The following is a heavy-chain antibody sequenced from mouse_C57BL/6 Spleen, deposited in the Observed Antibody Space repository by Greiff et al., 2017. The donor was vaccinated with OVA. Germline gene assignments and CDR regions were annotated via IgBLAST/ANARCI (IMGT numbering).Heavy chain of an antibody. D-gene: IGHD1-1*01. J-gene: IGHJ1*03. CDR3: ARGDGSSYWYFDV. CDR2: INPSSGYT. CDR1: GYTFTSYW. V-gene: IGHV1-7*01. Sequence: QVQLQQSGAELAKPGASVQLSCKASGYTFTSYWMHWVKQRPGQGLEWIGYINPSSGYTKYNQKFKDKATLTADKSSSTAYMQLSSLTYEDSAVYYCARGDGSSYWYFDVWGTGTTVTVSS.